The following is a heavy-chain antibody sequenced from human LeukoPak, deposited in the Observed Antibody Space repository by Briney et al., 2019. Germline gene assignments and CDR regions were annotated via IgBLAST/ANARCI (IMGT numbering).Heavy chain of an antibody. V-gene: IGHV4-59*01. CDR3: ARENIVVVPAAIVWFDP. J-gene: IGHJ5*02. CDR1: GGSISSYF. D-gene: IGHD2-2*01. Sequence: SETLSLTCTVSGGSISSYFWSWIRQPPGKGLEWIGYIYYSGSTNYNPSLKSRVTISVDTSKNQFSLKLSSVTAADTAVYYCARENIVVVPAAIVWFDPWGQGTLVTVSS. CDR2: IYYSGST.